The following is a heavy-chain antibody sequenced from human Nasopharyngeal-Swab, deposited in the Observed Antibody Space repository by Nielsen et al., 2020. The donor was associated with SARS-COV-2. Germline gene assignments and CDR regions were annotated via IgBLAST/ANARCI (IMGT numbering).Heavy chain of an antibody. J-gene: IGHJ3*02. V-gene: IGHV3-21*01. D-gene: IGHD6-13*01. Sequence: GESLKISCAASGFTFSSYSMNWVRQAPGKGLEWVSSISSSSSYTYYADSVKGRFTISRDNAKNSLYLQMNSLRAEDTAVYYCARDDLPSIAAAGVDAFDIWGQGTMVTVSS. CDR1: GFTFSSYS. CDR2: ISSSSSYT. CDR3: ARDDLPSIAAAGVDAFDI.